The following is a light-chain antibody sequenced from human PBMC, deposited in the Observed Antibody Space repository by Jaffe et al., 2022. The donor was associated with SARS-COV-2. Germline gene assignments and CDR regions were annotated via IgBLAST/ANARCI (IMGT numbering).Light chain of an antibody. CDR2: RND. CDR1: SSNVGINY. Sequence: QSVLTQPPSASGTPGQRVTISCSGSSSNVGINYVYWYQHLPGTAPKLLIYRNDQRPSGVPDRFSGSKSGTSASLAISGLRSEDAADYHCAAWDDSLSGFWVFGGGTKLTVL. V-gene: IGLV1-47*01. CDR3: AAWDDSLSGFWV. J-gene: IGLJ3*02.